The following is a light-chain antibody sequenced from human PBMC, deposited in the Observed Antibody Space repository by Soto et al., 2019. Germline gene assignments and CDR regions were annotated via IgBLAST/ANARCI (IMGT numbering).Light chain of an antibody. Sequence: DIQMTQSPSTLSASVGDRVTITCRASQSISSYLNWYQQKPGKAPKLLIYDASSFESGVPSMCSGSGVGTEFTLTISSLQPDDAASYYCQQYNSYWTFGQGTQV. CDR1: QSISSY. V-gene: IGKV1-5*01. CDR3: QQYNSYWT. CDR2: DAS. J-gene: IGKJ1*01.